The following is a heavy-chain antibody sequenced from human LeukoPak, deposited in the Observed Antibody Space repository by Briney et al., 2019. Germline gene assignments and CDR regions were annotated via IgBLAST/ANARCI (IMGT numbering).Heavy chain of an antibody. CDR1: GFTFSSYW. J-gene: IGHJ6*04. CDR2: IKQDGSEK. Sequence: GGSLRLSCAASGFTFSSYWMSWVRQAPGKGPGWVANIKQDGSEKYYVDSVKGRFTISRDNAKNSLYLQMNSLRAEDTAVYYCAREDIVVVEYGMDVWGKGTTVTVSS. CDR3: AREDIVVVEYGMDV. V-gene: IGHV3-7*03. D-gene: IGHD2-15*01.